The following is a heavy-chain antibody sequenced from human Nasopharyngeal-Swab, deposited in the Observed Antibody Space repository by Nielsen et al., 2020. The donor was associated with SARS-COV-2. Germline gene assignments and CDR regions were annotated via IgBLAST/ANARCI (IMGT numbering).Heavy chain of an antibody. CDR3: ARVGYDFWSGYYVGYGMDV. J-gene: IGHJ6*02. Sequence: SETLSLTCAVYGGSFSGYCWSWIRQPPGKGLEWIGEINHSGSTNYNPSLESRVTISVDTSKNQFSLKLSSVTAADTAVYYCARVGYDFWSGYYVGYGMDVWGQGTTVTVSS. V-gene: IGHV4-34*01. CDR1: GGSFSGYC. D-gene: IGHD3-3*01. CDR2: INHSGST.